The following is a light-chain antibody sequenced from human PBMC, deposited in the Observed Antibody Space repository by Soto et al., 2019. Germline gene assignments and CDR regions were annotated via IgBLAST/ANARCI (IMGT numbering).Light chain of an antibody. J-gene: IGLJ2*01. CDR3: SAYTSSSTVV. V-gene: IGLV2-14*01. CDR2: DVS. Sequence: QSALTQPASVSGSPGQSITISCTGTSSDVGGYNYVSWYQQHPGKAPKLMIYDVSSRHSGVSNRFSGSKSGNTASLTISGLQAEDEADYYCSAYTSSSTVVFGGGTKVTVL. CDR1: SSDVGGYNY.